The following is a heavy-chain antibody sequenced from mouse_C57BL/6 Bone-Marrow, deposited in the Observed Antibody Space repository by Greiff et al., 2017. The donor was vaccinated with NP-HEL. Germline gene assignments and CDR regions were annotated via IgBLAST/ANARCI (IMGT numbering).Heavy chain of an antibody. CDR2: IYPGSGST. Sequence: QVQLQQSGAELVKPGASVKMSCKASGYTFTSYWITWVKHRPGQGLEWIGDIYPGSGSTNYNEKFKSKATLTVDTSSSTAYMQLSSLTSEDSAVYYCARGGDDGGAMDYWGQGTSVTVSS. V-gene: IGHV1-55*01. CDR3: ARGGDDGGAMDY. D-gene: IGHD2-3*01. CDR1: GYTFTSYW. J-gene: IGHJ4*01.